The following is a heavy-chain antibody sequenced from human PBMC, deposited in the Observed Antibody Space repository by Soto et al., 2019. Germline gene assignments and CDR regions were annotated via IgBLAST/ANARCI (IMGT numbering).Heavy chain of an antibody. Sequence: QVQEVQSGAEVKKPGSSVRVSCKASGGTSSSYAITWMRQAPGQGLEWMGGIIPILDTTDYAQKFQGRVTFTADESTSTVYMELSSLTSEDTAVYYCASGGTTVNRRFDFWGQGTLVTVSS. J-gene: IGHJ4*02. D-gene: IGHD4-4*01. V-gene: IGHV1-69*01. CDR1: GGTSSSYA. CDR3: ASGGTTVNRRFDF. CDR2: IIPILDTT.